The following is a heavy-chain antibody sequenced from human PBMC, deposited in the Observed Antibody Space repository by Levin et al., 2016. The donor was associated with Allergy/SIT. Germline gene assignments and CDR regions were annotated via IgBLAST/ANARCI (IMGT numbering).Heavy chain of an antibody. Sequence: GESLKISCAASGFSFRNAWMSWVRQAPGKGLEWVGHIKSKSYGETTDYAASVKGRFIISRDTSKDTLFLQMNSLETEDTAVYYCTTGGYYYGGGTLTYWGQGTLVTVSS. V-gene: IGHV3-15*01. CDR2: IKSKSYGETT. J-gene: IGHJ4*02. D-gene: IGHD3-10*01. CDR1: GFSFRNAW. CDR3: TTGGYYYGGGTLTY.